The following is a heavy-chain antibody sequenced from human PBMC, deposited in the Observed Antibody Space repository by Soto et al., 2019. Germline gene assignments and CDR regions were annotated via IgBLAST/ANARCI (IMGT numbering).Heavy chain of an antibody. CDR1: GFTLNTHA. J-gene: IGHJ3*02. CDR2: AGATDI. D-gene: IGHD1-1*01. CDR3: AKDRPGSFDI. Sequence: GGSLRLSCAFSGFTLNTHAVSWVRQAPGKGLEWVSAAGATDIYYADSVKGRFTISKDNSMKTLYLQMNSLRAEDTAVYYCAKDRPGSFDIWGQGTVVTVSS. V-gene: IGHV3-23*01.